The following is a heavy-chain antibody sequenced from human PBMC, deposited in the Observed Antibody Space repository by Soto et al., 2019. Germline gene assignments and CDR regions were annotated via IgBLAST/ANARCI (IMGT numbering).Heavy chain of an antibody. D-gene: IGHD2-15*01. J-gene: IGHJ5*02. CDR3: AREVMVVAVTVFDL. CDR2: IYYSGST. V-gene: IGHV4-59*01. CDR1: GGSISSYY. Sequence: QVQLQESGPGLVKPSETLSLTCTVSGGSISSYYWSWIRQPPGKGLEWIGYIYYSGSTNYNPSLKSRVPMSVDTSKSLFSLNLSSVTAADTAVYYCAREVMVVAVTVFDLWGQGTLVTVSS.